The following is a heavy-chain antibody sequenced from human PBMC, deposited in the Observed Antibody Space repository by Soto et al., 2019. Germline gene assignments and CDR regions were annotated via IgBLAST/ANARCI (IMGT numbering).Heavy chain of an antibody. Sequence: QVQLVQSGAEVKKPGSSVKVSCKASGGTFGSYAISWVRQAPGQGLEWMGGIIPIFGTANYAQKFQGRVTITAAESTSTAYMELSSLRSEDTAVYYCARINQYYYGSGSYGWFDPWGQGTLVTVSS. CDR1: GGTFGSYA. J-gene: IGHJ5*02. CDR3: ARINQYYYGSGSYGWFDP. V-gene: IGHV1-69*12. D-gene: IGHD3-10*01. CDR2: IIPIFGTA.